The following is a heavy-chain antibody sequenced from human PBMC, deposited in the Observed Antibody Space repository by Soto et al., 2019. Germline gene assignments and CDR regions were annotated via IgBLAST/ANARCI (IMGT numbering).Heavy chain of an antibody. CDR2: IIPIFGTA. V-gene: IGHV1-69*13. Sequence: GASVKVSCKASGGTFSSYAISWVRQAPGQGLEWMGGIIPIFGTANYAQKFQGRVTITADESTSTAYMELSSLRSEDTAVYYCAAEYRSSSYGSGRYYGMDVWGQGTTVTVSS. D-gene: IGHD6-6*01. CDR3: AAEYRSSSYGSGRYYGMDV. J-gene: IGHJ6*02. CDR1: GGTFSSYA.